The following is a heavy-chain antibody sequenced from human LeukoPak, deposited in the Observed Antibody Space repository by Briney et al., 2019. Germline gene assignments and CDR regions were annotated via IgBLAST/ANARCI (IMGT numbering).Heavy chain of an antibody. CDR2: ISYDGSNK. J-gene: IGHJ4*02. D-gene: IGHD3-10*01. CDR1: GSTFSSYG. CDR3: AKAQRVRGVTIDY. V-gene: IGHV3-30*18. Sequence: GGSLRLSCAASGSTFSSYGMHWVRQAPGKGLGWVAVISYDGSNKYYADSVKGRFTISSDHSTNTLYMQMNSLRAEDTAVYYCAKAQRVRGVTIDYWGQGTLVTVSS.